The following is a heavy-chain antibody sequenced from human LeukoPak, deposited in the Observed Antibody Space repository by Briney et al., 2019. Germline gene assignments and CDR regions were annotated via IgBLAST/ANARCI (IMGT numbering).Heavy chain of an antibody. CDR1: GFIFSDYY. J-gene: IGHJ4*02. CDR3: TRDRVGLWWFN. Sequence: GGSLRLSCAASGFIFSDYYMNWFRQAPGKGLEWVGFIRSKTYGGTTEYAASVKGRFTISRDDSKSIAYLQMNSLKTEDTAVYYCTRDRVGLWWFNWGQGTLVTVSS. CDR2: IRSKTYGGTT. D-gene: IGHD2-21*01. V-gene: IGHV3-49*03.